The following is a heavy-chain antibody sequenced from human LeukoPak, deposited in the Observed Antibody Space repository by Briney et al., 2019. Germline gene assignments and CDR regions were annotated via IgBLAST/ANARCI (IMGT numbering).Heavy chain of an antibody. CDR2: ISYDGSDK. J-gene: IGHJ4*02. CDR3: AKNAHYQGYSYGGIDY. D-gene: IGHD5-18*01. CDR1: GFTFSSYG. V-gene: IGHV3-30*18. Sequence: GSLRLSCAASGFTFSSYGMHWVRQAPGKGLEWVAVISYDGSDKYSADSVKGRFTISRDNSKNTLYLQMNSLRAEDTAVYYCAKNAHYQGYSYGGIDYWGQGTLVTVSS.